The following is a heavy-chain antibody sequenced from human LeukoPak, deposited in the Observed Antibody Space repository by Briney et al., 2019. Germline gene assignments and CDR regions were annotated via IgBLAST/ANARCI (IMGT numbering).Heavy chain of an antibody. Sequence: SETLSLTCTVSGGSISSYYWSWIRQPPGKGPEWIGYIYYSGSTNYNPSLKSRVTISVDTSKNQFSLKLSSVTAADTAVYYCARVGFENDYWGQGTLVTVSS. D-gene: IGHD1-26*01. CDR2: IYYSGST. J-gene: IGHJ4*02. CDR3: ARVGFENDY. V-gene: IGHV4-59*08. CDR1: GGSISSYY.